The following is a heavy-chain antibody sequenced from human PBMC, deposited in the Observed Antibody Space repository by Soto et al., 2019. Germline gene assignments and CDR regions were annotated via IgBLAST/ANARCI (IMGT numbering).Heavy chain of an antibody. J-gene: IGHJ4*02. CDR1: GFTFRSYG. V-gene: IGHV3-33*01. D-gene: IGHD4-4*01. CDR2: IWYDGSNK. Sequence: QVQLVESGGGVVQPGRSLRLSCAASGFTFRSYGMHWVRQAPGKGLEWVAVIWYDGSNKYYADSVKGRFTISRDNSNNTLYLQKNSLRAEDTAVYYCARHPTTVTGTPLDYWGQGTLVTVSS. CDR3: ARHPTTVTGTPLDY.